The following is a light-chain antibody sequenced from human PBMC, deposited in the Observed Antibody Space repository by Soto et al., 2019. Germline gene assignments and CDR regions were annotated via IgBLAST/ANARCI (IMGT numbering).Light chain of an antibody. CDR1: QSVSNY. CDR3: QQYDSWT. V-gene: IGKV3-20*01. CDR2: GAS. J-gene: IGKJ1*01. Sequence: EIVMTQSPATLSVSPGERATLSCRASQSVSNYLAWYQQKPGQAPRLLIDGASSRATGVPDRFSGSGSGTDFTLTISRLEPEDFAVYYCQQYDSWTFGQGTKVDIK.